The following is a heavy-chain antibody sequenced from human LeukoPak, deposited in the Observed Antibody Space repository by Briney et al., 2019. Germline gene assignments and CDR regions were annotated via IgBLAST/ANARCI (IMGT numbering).Heavy chain of an antibody. D-gene: IGHD3-10*01. J-gene: IGHJ6*03. CDR3: ARSVTYYYYMAV. Sequence: SVKLSCKASGGTFSSYAISWVRQAPGHGLEWRGGIIPIFGTANYAQKFQGRVTITTDESTSTAYMELSSLRSEDTAVYYCARSVTYYYYMAVWGKGTTVTVSS. CDR1: GGTFSSYA. V-gene: IGHV1-69*05. CDR2: IIPIFGTA.